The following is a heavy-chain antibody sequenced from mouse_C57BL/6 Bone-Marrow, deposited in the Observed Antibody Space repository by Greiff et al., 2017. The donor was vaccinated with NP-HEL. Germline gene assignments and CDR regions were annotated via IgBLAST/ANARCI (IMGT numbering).Heavy chain of an antibody. J-gene: IGHJ3*01. CDR2: IYPRSGNT. CDR3: ATLYWGLTWCAY. V-gene: IGHV1-81*01. D-gene: IGHD2-3*01. Sequence: VQLQQSGAELARPGASVKLSCKASGYTFTSYGISWVKQSTGQGLEWIGEIYPRSGNTYYNEKFQGKATLTADKSSSTAYMELRSLTSEDSAVDYCATLYWGLTWCAYWGQGTLVTVSA. CDR1: GYTFTSYG.